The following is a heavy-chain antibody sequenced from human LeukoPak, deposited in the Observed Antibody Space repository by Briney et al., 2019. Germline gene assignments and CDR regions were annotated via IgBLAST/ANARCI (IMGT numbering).Heavy chain of an antibody. J-gene: IGHJ4*02. CDR1: GFTFSSYA. D-gene: IGHD3-22*01. Sequence: PGGSLRLSCVASGFTFSSYAMAWVRQAPGKGLEWVSSVSGSGSGTYYADSMEGRFTISRDNSKNTVYLQMNSLRADDTAVYYCAKDHPFDYHYATSGYFLYWGQGTLVTVSS. CDR3: AKDHPFDYHYATSGYFLY. CDR2: VSGSGSGT. V-gene: IGHV3-23*01.